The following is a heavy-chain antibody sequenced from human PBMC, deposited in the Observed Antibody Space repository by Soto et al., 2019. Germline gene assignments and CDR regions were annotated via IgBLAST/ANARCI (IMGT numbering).Heavy chain of an antibody. CDR1: GGTFSSYA. CDR2: IIPIYGTA. D-gene: IGHD3-10*01. CDR3: ASLYGSGKKGYYYGMDV. J-gene: IGHJ6*02. V-gene: IGHV1-69*06. Sequence: QVQLVQSGAEVKKPGSSVKVSCKASGGTFSSYAISWVRQAPGQGLEWMGGIIPIYGTANYAQKFQGRVTITADKSTSTAYMELSSLRSEDTAVYYCASLYGSGKKGYYYGMDVWGQGTTVTVSS.